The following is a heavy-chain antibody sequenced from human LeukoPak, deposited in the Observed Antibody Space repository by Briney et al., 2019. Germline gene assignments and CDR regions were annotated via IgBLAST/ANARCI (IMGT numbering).Heavy chain of an antibody. D-gene: IGHD6-19*01. CDR3: AIATGAVAGTGEYYFDY. V-gene: IGHV1-18*01. CDR2: ISAYNGIT. J-gene: IGHJ4*02. Sequence: ASVKVSCKASGYTFTSYGISWVRQAPGQGLEWMGWISAYNGITNYAQKLQGRVTMTTDTSTSTAYMELRSLRSDDTAVYYCAIATGAVAGTGEYYFDYWGQGTLVTVSS. CDR1: GYTFTSYG.